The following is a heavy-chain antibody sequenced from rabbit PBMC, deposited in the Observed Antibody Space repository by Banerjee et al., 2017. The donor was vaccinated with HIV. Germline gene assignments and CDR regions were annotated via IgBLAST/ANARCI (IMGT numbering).Heavy chain of an antibody. CDR1: EVFFSFSNW. CDR2: INTGDGST. J-gene: IGHJ4*01. D-gene: IGHD2-1*01. Sequence: QEQLKETGGDLVKPEGSLTLTCTASEVFFSFSNWICWVRQAPGKGLEWIGCINTGDGSTYYASWAKGRFTISKTSSTTVTLQMTSLTAADTATYFCARGWITMTMNLWGPGTLVTVS. V-gene: IGHV1S45*01. CDR3: ARGWITMTMNL.